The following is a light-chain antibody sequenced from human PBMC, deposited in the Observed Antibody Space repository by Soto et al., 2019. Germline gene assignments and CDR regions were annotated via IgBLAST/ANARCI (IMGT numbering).Light chain of an antibody. CDR2: GAS. Sequence: EIVLTQSPGTLSLSPGERASLSCRASQNIDNRQLVWFQQKPGQAPRLLIYGASSRASGIPDRFSGSGSGTDFTLTISRLETEDFAMYYCQQYGNSVWTFGQWTKVEIK. V-gene: IGKV3-20*01. CDR1: QNIDNRQ. J-gene: IGKJ1*01. CDR3: QQYGNSVWT.